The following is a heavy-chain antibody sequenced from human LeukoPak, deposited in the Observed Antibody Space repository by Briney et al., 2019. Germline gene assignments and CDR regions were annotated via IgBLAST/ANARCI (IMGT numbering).Heavy chain of an antibody. CDR3: AKGGRTTAELIDY. V-gene: IGHV3-21*01. CDR1: GFTFSNCS. CDR2: ISSSSSFI. Sequence: KTGGSLRLSCAASGFTFSNCSMNWVRQAPGKWLEWVSSISSSSSFIYYADSVKGRFTISRDNAKNSLYLQMNSLRAEDAAVYYCAKGGRTTAELIDYWGQGTLVTVSS. D-gene: IGHD4-17*01. J-gene: IGHJ4*02.